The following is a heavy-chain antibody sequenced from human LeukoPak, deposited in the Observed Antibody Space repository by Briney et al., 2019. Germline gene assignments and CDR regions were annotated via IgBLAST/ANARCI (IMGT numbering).Heavy chain of an antibody. CDR3: ATEAPRSYYFDY. Sequence: ASVKVSCKASGHTFTNHHIHWVRQAPGQGVEWMGAVYATGGVAINTQTFPVRVTMTRDTSTGTVYMELSSLRFEDTAIYYCATEAPRSYYFDYWGQGIQVTVSS. CDR2: VYATGGVA. CDR1: GHTFTNHH. V-gene: IGHV1-46*01. J-gene: IGHJ4*02.